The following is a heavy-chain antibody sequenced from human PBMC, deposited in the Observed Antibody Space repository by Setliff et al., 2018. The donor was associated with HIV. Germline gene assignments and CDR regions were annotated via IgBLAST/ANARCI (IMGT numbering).Heavy chain of an antibody. CDR1: GFTFSRYG. Sequence: GGSLRLSCAASGFTFSRYGMHWVRQAPGKGLEWVAFISYDGSKKYDADFVKGRFTISRDNSKNTLYLQMNSLRTDDTAVYYCARGGGGYDSSGNDAFDIWGQGTMVTVSS. CDR3: ARGGGGYDSSGNDAFDI. D-gene: IGHD3-22*01. CDR2: ISYDGSKK. V-gene: IGHV3-30*04. J-gene: IGHJ3*02.